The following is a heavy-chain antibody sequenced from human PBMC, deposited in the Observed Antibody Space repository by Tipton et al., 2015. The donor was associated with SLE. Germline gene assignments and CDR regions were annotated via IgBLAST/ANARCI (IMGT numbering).Heavy chain of an antibody. Sequence: SLRLSCAASGFTFSDYAMYWVRPAPGKGLEGVEVISYAVSNKNYADSVKGRFTISRDNSKNTLYLQMNSLRAEDTAVYYCATSPYTSSSGLGYWGQGTLVTVSS. CDR3: ATSPYTSSSGLGY. CDR2: ISYAVSNK. D-gene: IGHD6-6*01. V-gene: IGHV3-30*04. CDR1: GFTFSDYA. J-gene: IGHJ4*02.